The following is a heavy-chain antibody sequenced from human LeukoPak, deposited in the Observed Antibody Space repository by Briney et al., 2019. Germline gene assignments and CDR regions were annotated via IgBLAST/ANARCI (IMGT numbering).Heavy chain of an antibody. CDR2: ISGSGGST. D-gene: IGHD6-13*01. CDR1: GFTFSSYA. CDR3: AKGLRSYYWGSSWAIDY. J-gene: IGHJ4*02. Sequence: GGSLRLSCAASGFTFSSYAMSWVRQAPGKGLEWVSAISGSGGSTYYADSVKGRFTISRDNSKNTLYLQMNSLRAEDTAVYYCAKGLRSYYWGSSWAIDYWGQGTLVTVSS. V-gene: IGHV3-23*01.